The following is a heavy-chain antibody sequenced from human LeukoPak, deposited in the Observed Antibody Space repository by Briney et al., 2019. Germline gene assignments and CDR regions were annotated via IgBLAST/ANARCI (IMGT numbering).Heavy chain of an antibody. CDR3: ASRPDQHLLYYFDY. Sequence: ASVKVSCKASGYTFTGYSMHWVRQAPGQGLEWMGWINPNSGGTKYAQKFQGRVTMTSDASISTAYMELSSLRSDDTAVYYCASRPDQHLLYYFDYWGQGALVTVSS. D-gene: IGHD2-15*01. CDR1: GYTFTGYS. J-gene: IGHJ4*02. CDR2: INPNSGGT. V-gene: IGHV1-2*02.